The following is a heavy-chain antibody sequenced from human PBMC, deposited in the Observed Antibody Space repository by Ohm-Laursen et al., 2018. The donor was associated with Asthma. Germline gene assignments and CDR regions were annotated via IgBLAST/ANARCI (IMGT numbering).Heavy chain of an antibody. Sequence: SLRLSCAASGFNFSSSAMHWVRQAPGKGLEWVSATSGSGGSTYYADSVKGRFTISRDNSKNTLYLQMNSLRAEDTALYYCARIGPEWELPGRKYSLHHWGEGTLVTVSS. CDR3: ARIGPEWELPGRKYSLHH. D-gene: IGHD1-26*01. V-gene: IGHV3-23*01. CDR1: GFNFSSSA. CDR2: TSGSGGST. J-gene: IGHJ1*01.